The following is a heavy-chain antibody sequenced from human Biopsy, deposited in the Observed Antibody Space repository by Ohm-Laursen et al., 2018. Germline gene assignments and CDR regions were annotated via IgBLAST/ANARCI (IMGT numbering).Heavy chain of an antibody. Sequence: GSLRLSCTAGFSFTSYTMNWLRQVPGKGLEWVSSITSRSGYKYYADSVKGRFTIPRDNAKNSLYLQMNSLRAEDTAVYFCASLGLVWFGELLSVPFGMDVWGQGTTVTVSS. CDR1: GFSFTSYT. D-gene: IGHD3-10*01. CDR3: ASLGLVWFGELLSVPFGMDV. V-gene: IGHV3-21*01. CDR2: ITSRSGYK. J-gene: IGHJ6*02.